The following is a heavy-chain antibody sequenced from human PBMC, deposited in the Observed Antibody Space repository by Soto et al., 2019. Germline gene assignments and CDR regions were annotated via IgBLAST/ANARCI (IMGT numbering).Heavy chain of an antibody. Sequence: GGSLRLSCAASGFTYSSYAMSWVRQAPGKGLVWVSTISGSGGSTYYADSVKGRFTMSRDNSKSTLYLQMNSLSVEDTAVYYCAKDPRGHRPDAFDIWGQGTMVTVSS. CDR2: ISGSGGST. CDR1: GFTYSSYA. V-gene: IGHV3-23*01. J-gene: IGHJ3*02. CDR3: AKDPRGHRPDAFDI.